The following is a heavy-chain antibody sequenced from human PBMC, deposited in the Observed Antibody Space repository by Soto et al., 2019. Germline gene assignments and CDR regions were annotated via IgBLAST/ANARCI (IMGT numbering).Heavy chain of an antibody. CDR1: GFTFRSYV. D-gene: IGHD3-16*01. CDR3: VRWGTTAGLDV. J-gene: IGHJ4*02. Sequence: QVHLVESGGGVVQPGTSLRLSCVGSGFTFRSYVIHWVRQAPGKGLEWVALTSYDGSNKYYDDSVKGRFTISRDNSRNTVDLQLDNVSLEDTALYYCVRWGTTAGLDVWGQGKLVSVSS. CDR2: TSYDGSNK. V-gene: IGHV3-30*19.